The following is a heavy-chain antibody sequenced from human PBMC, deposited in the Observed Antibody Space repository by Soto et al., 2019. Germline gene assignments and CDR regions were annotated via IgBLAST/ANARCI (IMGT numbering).Heavy chain of an antibody. D-gene: IGHD4-17*01. CDR1: GGSVSSGDYY. J-gene: IGHJ6*02. CDR3: ARDNTVTRRYYYYGMDV. CDR2: ISDSGNT. V-gene: IGHV4-30-4*01. Sequence: LSLTCTVSGGSVSSGDYYWSWIRQPPGKGLEWIGYISDSGNTYYNPSLKSRVSVSVVTSKNQFSLNLSSVTAADTALYYCARDNTVTRRYYYYGMDVWGQGTTVTVSS.